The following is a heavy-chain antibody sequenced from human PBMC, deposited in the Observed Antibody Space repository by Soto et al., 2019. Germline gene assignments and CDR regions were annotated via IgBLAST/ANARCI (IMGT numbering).Heavy chain of an antibody. CDR2: IYYSGST. CDR1: GGSISSGDYY. J-gene: IGHJ4*02. V-gene: IGHV4-30-4*01. CDR3: ARHTPAISISDH. Sequence: SETLSLTCTGSGGSISSGDYYWSWIRQPPGKGLEWIGYIYYSGSTYYNPSLKSRVTISVDTSKNQFSLKLSSVTAADTAVYYCARHTPAISISDHWGQGTLVTVSS. D-gene: IGHD2-15*01.